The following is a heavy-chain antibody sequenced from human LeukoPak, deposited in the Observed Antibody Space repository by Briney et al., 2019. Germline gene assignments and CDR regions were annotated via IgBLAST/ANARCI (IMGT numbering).Heavy chain of an antibody. Sequence: SETLSLTCTVSGGSISSYYWSWIRQPPGKGLEWIGYIYYSGSTYYNPSLKSRVTISVDTSKNQFSLKLSSVTAADTAVYYCASLIRRVRSITTSLWGRGTLVTVSS. CDR1: GGSISSYY. D-gene: IGHD3-3*01. CDR2: IYYSGST. CDR3: ASLIRRVRSITTSL. V-gene: IGHV4-59*08. J-gene: IGHJ2*01.